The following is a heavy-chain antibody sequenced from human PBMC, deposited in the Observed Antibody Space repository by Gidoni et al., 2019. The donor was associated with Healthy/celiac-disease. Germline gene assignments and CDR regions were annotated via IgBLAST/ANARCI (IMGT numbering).Heavy chain of an antibody. CDR1: GFSLSNARMG. D-gene: IGHD3-10*01. CDR2: IFSNDEK. V-gene: IGHV2-26*01. Sequence: QVTLKESGPVLVKPTETLTLTCTVPGFSLSNARMGVSWIRQPPGKALEWLAHIFSNDEKSYSTSLKSRLTISKDTSKSQVVLTMTNMDPVDTATYYCARALPYYYGSGSLFDYWGQGTLVTVSS. J-gene: IGHJ4*02. CDR3: ARALPYYYGSGSLFDY.